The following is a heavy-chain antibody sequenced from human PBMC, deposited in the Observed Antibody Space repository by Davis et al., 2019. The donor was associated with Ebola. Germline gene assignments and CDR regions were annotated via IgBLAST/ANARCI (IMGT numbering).Heavy chain of an antibody. CDR2: MNPNSGNT. CDR3: AIFDY. CDR1: GGTFSSYA. V-gene: IGHV1-8*02. Sequence: AASVKVSCKASGGTFSSYAISWVRQAPGQGLEWMGWMNPNSGNTGYAQKFQGRVTMTRENSMSTAYMELRSLRSEDTAVYYCAIFDYWGQGTLVTVSS. J-gene: IGHJ4*02.